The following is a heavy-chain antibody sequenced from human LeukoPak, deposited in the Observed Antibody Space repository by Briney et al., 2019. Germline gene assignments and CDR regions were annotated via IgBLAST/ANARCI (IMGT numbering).Heavy chain of an antibody. CDR3: ARRYCSGGSCYLAY. D-gene: IGHD2-15*01. CDR2: IGAYNGNT. CDR1: GYTFTSYG. J-gene: IGHJ4*02. V-gene: IGHV1-18*01. Sequence: ASVKVSCKASGYTFTSYGISWVRQAPGQGLEWMGWIGAYNGNTNYAQKLQGRVTMTTDTSTSTAYMELRSLRSDDTAVYYCARRYCSGGSCYLAYWGQGTLVTVSS.